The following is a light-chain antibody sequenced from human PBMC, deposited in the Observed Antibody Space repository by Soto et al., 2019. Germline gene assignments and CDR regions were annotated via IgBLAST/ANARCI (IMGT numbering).Light chain of an antibody. CDR2: AAS. CDR3: QQLNSYPPGT. V-gene: IGKV1-9*01. J-gene: IGKJ1*01. CDR1: QGISSY. Sequence: IQLTQSPSSLSASVGDRVTITFRASQGISSYLAWYQQKPGKAPKLLIYAASTLQSGVPSRFSGSGSGTDFTLTISSLQPEDFATYYCQQLNSYPPGTFGQGTKVDIK.